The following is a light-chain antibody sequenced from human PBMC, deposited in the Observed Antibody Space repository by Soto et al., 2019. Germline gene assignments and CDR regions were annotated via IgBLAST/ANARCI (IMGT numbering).Light chain of an antibody. CDR1: SSDVGGYNY. J-gene: IGLJ3*02. Sequence: QSALTQPASVSGSPGQSITISCTGTSSDVGGYNYVSWYQQHPGKAPKLMIYDVTNRPSGVSNRFSGSKSGNTASLTISGHHAGDAADYYCSSYTSSSTPLVFGGGTKLTVL. CDR2: DVT. CDR3: SSYTSSSTPLV. V-gene: IGLV2-14*01.